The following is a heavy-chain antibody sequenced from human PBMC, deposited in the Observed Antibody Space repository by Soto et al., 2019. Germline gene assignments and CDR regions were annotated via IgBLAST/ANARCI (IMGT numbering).Heavy chain of an antibody. D-gene: IGHD3-3*01. CDR1: GYTFTHYA. Sequence: VQLVQSGAEVKKPGASVKVSCKASGYTFTHYAMHWVRQAPGQRPEWMGWINGANGDTKYSQKFQGRLTITRNTSAPTAYMELSSLRCEDTAIYYCARDPFYDYWSGSNGFDPWGQGTLITVSS. J-gene: IGHJ5*02. CDR2: INGANGDT. CDR3: ARDPFYDYWSGSNGFDP. V-gene: IGHV1-3*01.